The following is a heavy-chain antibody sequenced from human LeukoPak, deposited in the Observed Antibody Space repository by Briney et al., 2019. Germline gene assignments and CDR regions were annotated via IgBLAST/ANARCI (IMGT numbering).Heavy chain of an antibody. CDR3: ARRNVDTAMD. D-gene: IGHD5-18*01. Sequence: PSETLSLTCTVSGGSISSSSYFWGWIRQPPGKGPEWIGSFYYSGSTYYNPSLKSRVTISVDTSKNQFSLKLSSVTAADTAVYYCARRNVDTAMDWGQGTLVTVSS. V-gene: IGHV4-39*01. CDR1: GGSISSSSYF. J-gene: IGHJ4*02. CDR2: FYYSGST.